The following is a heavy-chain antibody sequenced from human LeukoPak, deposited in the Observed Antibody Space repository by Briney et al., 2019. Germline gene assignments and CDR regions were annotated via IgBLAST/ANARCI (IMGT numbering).Heavy chain of an antibody. V-gene: IGHV4-59*08. CDR2: IYYSGST. D-gene: IGHD2-21*01. CDR1: GGSIFSYY. Sequence: SETLSLTCTVSGGSIFSYYWSWIRQPPGKGLEWMGYIYYSGSTNYNPSLKSRVTISVDTSKNQFSLRVSSVTAADTAGYYCGRHLNNGGDDCYICEYGGQGTLVTVS. CDR3: GRHLNNGGDDCYICEY. J-gene: IGHJ4*02.